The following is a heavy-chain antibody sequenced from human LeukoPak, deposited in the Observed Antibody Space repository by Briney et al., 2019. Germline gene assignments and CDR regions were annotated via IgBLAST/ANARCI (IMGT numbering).Heavy chain of an antibody. V-gene: IGHV3-30*02. Sequence: PGGSLRLSCAASGFTFSSYGMHWVRQAPGKGLEWVAFIRYDGSNKYYADSVKGRFTISRDNSKNTLYLQMNSLRAEDTAVYYCARVRTHYYDSSGYSDYWGQGTLVTVSS. D-gene: IGHD3-22*01. CDR2: IRYDGSNK. CDR3: ARVRTHYYDSSGYSDY. CDR1: GFTFSSYG. J-gene: IGHJ4*02.